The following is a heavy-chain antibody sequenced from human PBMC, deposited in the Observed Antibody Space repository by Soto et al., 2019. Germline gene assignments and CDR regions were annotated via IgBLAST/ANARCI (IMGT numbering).Heavy chain of an antibody. Sequence: QVQLVQSGAEVKKPGSSVKVSCKASGGTFSSYTISWVRQAPGQGLEWMGRIIPILGIANYAQKFQGRVTITADKSTSTAYMERSSLRSEYTAVYYCHTVKICSGGSCYGNWGQGTLVTVSS. V-gene: IGHV1-69*02. CDR3: HTVKICSGGSCYGN. CDR1: GGTFSSYT. D-gene: IGHD2-15*01. CDR2: IIPILGIA. J-gene: IGHJ4*02.